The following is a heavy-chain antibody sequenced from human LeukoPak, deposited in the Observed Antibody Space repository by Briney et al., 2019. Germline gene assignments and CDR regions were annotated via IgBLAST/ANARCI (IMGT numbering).Heavy chain of an antibody. CDR3: ARESPKLLWFGEGMFHYYYYMDV. D-gene: IGHD3-10*01. Sequence: GGSLRLSCAASGFTFSSYSMNWVRQAPGKGLEWVSYISSSSSTIYYADSVKGRFTISRDNAKNSLYLQMNSLRAEDTAVYYCARESPKLLWFGEGMFHYYYYMDVWGKGTTVTVSS. CDR2: ISSSSSTI. J-gene: IGHJ6*03. CDR1: GFTFSSYS. V-gene: IGHV3-48*01.